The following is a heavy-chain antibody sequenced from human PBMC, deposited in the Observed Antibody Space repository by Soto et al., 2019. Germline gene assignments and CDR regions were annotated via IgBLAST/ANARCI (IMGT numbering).Heavy chain of an antibody. V-gene: IGHV1-69*08. Sequence: QVQLVQSGAEVKKPGSSVKVSCKASGGTFSSYTISWVRQAPGQGLEWMGRIIPILGIANYAQKFQGRDTITADKSTSTADMELSSLRSEDTAVYYCAIDRGTAPLYSGYDSAPLQDYYGMDVWGQGTTVTVSS. J-gene: IGHJ6*02. CDR2: IIPILGIA. D-gene: IGHD5-12*01. CDR3: AIDRGTAPLYSGYDSAPLQDYYGMDV. CDR1: GGTFSSYT.